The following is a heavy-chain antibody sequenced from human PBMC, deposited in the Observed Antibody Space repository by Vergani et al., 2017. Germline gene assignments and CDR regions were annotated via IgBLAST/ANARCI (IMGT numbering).Heavy chain of an antibody. CDR3: AGGRGGVTMVRGVIRLDGWFDP. CDR1: GGSFSGYY. D-gene: IGHD3-10*01. V-gene: IGHV4-34*01. Sequence: QVQLQQWGAGLLKPSETLSLTCAVYGGSFSGYYWSWIRQPPGKGLEWIGEINHSGSTNYNPSLKSRVTISVDTSKNQFSLKLSSVTAADTAVYYCAGGRGGVTMVRGVIRLDGWFDPWGQGTLVTVSS. J-gene: IGHJ5*02. CDR2: INHSGST.